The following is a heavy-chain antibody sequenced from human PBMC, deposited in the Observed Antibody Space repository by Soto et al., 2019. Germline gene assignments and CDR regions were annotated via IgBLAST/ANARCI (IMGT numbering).Heavy chain of an antibody. CDR3: ARVGIRFLEWSRPYYGMDV. V-gene: IGHV4-59*01. J-gene: IGHJ6*02. Sequence: PSETLSLTCTVSGGSISSYYWSWIRQPPGKGLEWIGYIYDSGSTNYNPSLKSRVTISVDTSKNQFSLKLSSVTAADTAMYYCARVGIRFLEWSRPYYGMDVWGQVPTVTVS. CDR2: IYDSGST. D-gene: IGHD3-3*01. CDR1: GGSISSYY.